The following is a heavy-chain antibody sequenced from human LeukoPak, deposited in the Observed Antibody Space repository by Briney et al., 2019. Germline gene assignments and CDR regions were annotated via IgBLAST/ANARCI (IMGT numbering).Heavy chain of an antibody. J-gene: IGHJ5*02. CDR3: ARQSGGYCSGGSCTNWFDP. D-gene: IGHD2-15*01. CDR2: IYPDDSRT. V-gene: IGHV5-51*01. CDR1: GYRFTKSW. Sequence: GESLKISCKGSGYRFTKSWIGWVRQLPGKGLEWLGIIYPDDSRTRYSPSFQGQVTMSVDKSISTAYLQWSSLKASDSAMYYCARQSGGYCSGGSCTNWFDPWGQGTLVTVSS.